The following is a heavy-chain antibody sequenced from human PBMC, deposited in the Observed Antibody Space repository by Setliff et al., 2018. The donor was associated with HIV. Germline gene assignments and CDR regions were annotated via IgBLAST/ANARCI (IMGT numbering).Heavy chain of an antibody. CDR1: GYTFSSYG. Sequence: ASVKVSCKASGYTFSSYGISWVRQAPGQGLEWMGWISVYNDNTRYAQNLQGFRGRLVFSLDTSVNTAYLQINSLKAEDTAMYYCARVGSYWSTFDYWGQGALVTVSS. CDR3: ARVGSYWSTFDY. V-gene: IGHV7-4-1*02. J-gene: IGHJ4*02. D-gene: IGHD2-8*02. CDR2: ISVYNDNT.